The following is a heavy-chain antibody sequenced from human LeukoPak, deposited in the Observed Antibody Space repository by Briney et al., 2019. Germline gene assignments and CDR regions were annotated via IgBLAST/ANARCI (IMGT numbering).Heavy chain of an antibody. J-gene: IGHJ4*02. CDR1: GFTFSSYS. V-gene: IGHV3-48*01. CDR2: ISSISGTI. Sequence: GGSLRLSCAASGFTFSSYSMNWVRQAPGKGLEWVSYISSISGTINYADSVKGRFTISGDNARNSLFLQMNSLRAEDTAVYYCARDHNYAFDYWGQGTLVTVSP. D-gene: IGHD5-18*01. CDR3: ARDHNYAFDY.